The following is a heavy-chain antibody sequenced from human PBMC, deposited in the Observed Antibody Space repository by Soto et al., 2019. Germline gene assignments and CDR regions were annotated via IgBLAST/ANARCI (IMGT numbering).Heavy chain of an antibody. CDR3: AGGKGGRFMVRGVRDFDY. D-gene: IGHD3-10*01. CDR1: GGSFSGYY. V-gene: IGHV4-34*01. Sequence: SETLSLTCAVYGGSFSGYYWSWIRQPPGKGLEWIGEINHSGSTNYNPSLKSRVTISVDTSKNQFSLKLSSVTATDTAVYYCAGGKGGRFMVRGVRDFDYWGQGTLVTVSS. CDR2: INHSGST. J-gene: IGHJ4*02.